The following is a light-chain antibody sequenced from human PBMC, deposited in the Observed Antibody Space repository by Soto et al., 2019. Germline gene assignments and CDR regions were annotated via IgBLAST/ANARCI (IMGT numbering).Light chain of an antibody. Sequence: EIVMTQSPTTLSVAPGERVTLSFRASQSVSSNLAWYQQKPGQSPRLLIYGASTRATGIPARFSGSGSGTEFTLTISSLQSEDFAVYYCQQYINLWTFGQGTKVDI. V-gene: IGKV3-15*01. J-gene: IGKJ1*01. CDR3: QQYINLWT. CDR2: GAS. CDR1: QSVSSN.